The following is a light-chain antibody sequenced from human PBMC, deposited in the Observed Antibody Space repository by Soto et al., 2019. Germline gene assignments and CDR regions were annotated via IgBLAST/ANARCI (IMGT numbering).Light chain of an antibody. J-gene: IGKJ2*01. CDR3: QQYDSLPYT. CDR1: QDISKY. CDR2: GAS. V-gene: IGKV1-33*01. Sequence: DIQMTQSPSSLSASVGDRVTITCQASQDISKYLDWYQQKPGKAPKLLIYGASNLISGVPSRYSGSGSGTDFTFTISSLQPADFAIYYWQQYDSLPYTFGQGTKVESK.